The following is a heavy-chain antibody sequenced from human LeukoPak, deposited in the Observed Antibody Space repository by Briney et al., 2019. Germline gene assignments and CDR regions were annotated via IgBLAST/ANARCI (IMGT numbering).Heavy chain of an antibody. CDR3: ARGGGSGAPRPRLRPKRDDAFDI. CDR2: INHSGST. Sequence: SETLSLTCAVYGGSFSGYYWSWIRQPPGEGLEWIGEINHSGSTNYNPSLKSRVTISVDTSKNQFSLKLSSVTAADTAVYYCARGGGSGAPRPRLRPKRDDAFDIWGQGTMVTVSS. CDR1: GGSFSGYY. V-gene: IGHV4-34*01. J-gene: IGHJ3*02. D-gene: IGHD3-10*01.